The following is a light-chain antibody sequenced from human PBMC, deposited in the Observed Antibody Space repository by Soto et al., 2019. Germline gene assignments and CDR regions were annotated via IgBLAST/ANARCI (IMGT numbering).Light chain of an antibody. CDR1: QSVSGSF. J-gene: IGKJ5*01. Sequence: EIVLTQSPGTLSLSPGERATLSCRASQSVSGSFLAWYQQKPGQAPRLLIYDASKRATGIPARFSGSGSGTDFTLTIGSLEPEDFAVYYCQQRGNWPRITFGQGTRREIK. V-gene: IGKV3-11*01. CDR3: QQRGNWPRIT. CDR2: DAS.